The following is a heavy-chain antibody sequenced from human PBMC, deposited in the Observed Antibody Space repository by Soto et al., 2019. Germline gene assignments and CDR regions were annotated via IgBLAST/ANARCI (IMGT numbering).Heavy chain of an antibody. Sequence: SETLSLTCTVSGGSISSYYWSWIRQPPGKGMEWIGYIYYSGSTNYNPSLKSRVTISVDTSKNQFSLKLSSVTAADTAVYYCARIKSPKYRSGGSCYSTRGYYFDYWGQGTLVTVSS. J-gene: IGHJ4*02. CDR1: GGSISSYY. V-gene: IGHV4-59*01. D-gene: IGHD2-15*01. CDR2: IYYSGST. CDR3: ARIKSPKYRSGGSCYSTRGYYFDY.